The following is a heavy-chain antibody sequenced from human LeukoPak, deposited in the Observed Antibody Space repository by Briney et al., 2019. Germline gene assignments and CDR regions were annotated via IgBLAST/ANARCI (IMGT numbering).Heavy chain of an antibody. Sequence: PGGSLRLSCSVSGFTFKSHAMQWFRQAPGNGLEYVSAISANGVSTYYADSVKGRFTISRDNSKNTRYLQMSSLRPEDTAVYYCVKVDGYNPVCDGFDIWGEGKMVTVS. D-gene: IGHD5-24*01. CDR2: ISANGVST. V-gene: IGHV3-64D*06. CDR3: VKVDGYNPVCDGFDI. CDR1: GFTFKSHA. J-gene: IGHJ3*02.